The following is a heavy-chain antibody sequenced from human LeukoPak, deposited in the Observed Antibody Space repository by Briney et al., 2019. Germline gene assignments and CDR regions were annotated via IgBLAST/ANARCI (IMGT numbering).Heavy chain of an antibody. CDR1: GYTFTSYA. D-gene: IGHD3-10*01. CDR2: INAGNGNT. CDR3: ARDPEVRGVINYFDY. V-gene: IGHV1-3*01. Sequence: ASVKVSCKASGYTFTSYAMHWVRQAPGQRLEWMGWINAGNGNTKYSQKFQGRVTITRDTSASTAYMELSSLRSEDTAVYYCARDPEVRGVINYFDYWGQGTLVTVSS. J-gene: IGHJ4*02.